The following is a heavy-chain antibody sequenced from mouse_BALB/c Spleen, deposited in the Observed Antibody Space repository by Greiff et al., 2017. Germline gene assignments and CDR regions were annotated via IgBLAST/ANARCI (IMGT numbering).Heavy chain of an antibody. CDR1: GYSITSDYA. CDR2: ISYSGST. V-gene: IGHV3-2*02. CDR3: SAYYDLDY. J-gene: IGHJ4*01. Sequence: EVKLMESGPGLVKPSQSLSLTCTVTGYSITSDYAWNWIRQFPGNKLEWMGYISYSGSTSYNPSLKSRISITRDTSKNQFFLQLNSVTTEDTATYYCSAYYDLDYWGQGTSVTVSS.